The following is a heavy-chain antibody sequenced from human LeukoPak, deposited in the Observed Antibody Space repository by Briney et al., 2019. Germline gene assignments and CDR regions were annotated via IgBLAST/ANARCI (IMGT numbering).Heavy chain of an antibody. J-gene: IGHJ4*02. Sequence: PGGSLRLSCAASGFTFSGYGMHWVRQAPGKGLEWVSGISWNSGSIGYADSVKGRFTISRDNAKNSLYLQMNSLRAEDTALYYCAKVGSSGSYYWFPFDYWGQGTLVTVSS. CDR3: AKVGSSGSYYWFPFDY. V-gene: IGHV3-9*01. CDR1: GFTFSGYG. CDR2: ISWNSGSI. D-gene: IGHD1-26*01.